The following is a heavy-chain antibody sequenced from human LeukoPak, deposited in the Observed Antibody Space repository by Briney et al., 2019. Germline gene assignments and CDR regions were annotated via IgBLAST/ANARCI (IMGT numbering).Heavy chain of an antibody. CDR2: IYYSGGT. V-gene: IGHV4-39*07. CDR1: GGSISSSSYY. Sequence: SETLSLTCTVSGGSISSSSYYWGWIRQPPGKGLEWIGSIYYSGGTYYNPSLKSRVTISVDTSKNQFSLKLSSVTAADTAVYYCARDDSSSWHSFDYWGQGTLVTVSS. CDR3: ARDDSSSWHSFDY. J-gene: IGHJ4*02. D-gene: IGHD6-13*01.